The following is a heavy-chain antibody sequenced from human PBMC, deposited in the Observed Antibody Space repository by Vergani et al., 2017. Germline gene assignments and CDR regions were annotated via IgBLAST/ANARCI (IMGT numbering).Heavy chain of an antibody. J-gene: IGHJ6*03. Sequence: QVQLQQWGGGLLTPSETLSLTCVVNGGSFTSYNWTWIRQSPGEGLEWVANIDHTGRPEYNPSLKSRLTMSVDKSRHQFSLTLNSVTATDTAIYFCARVNTETNGHLYYYYYMDVGGQGTAVTVS. V-gene: IGHV4-34*01. D-gene: IGHD4-11*01. CDR1: GGSFTSYN. CDR3: ARVNTETNGHLYYYYYMDV. CDR2: IDHTGRP.